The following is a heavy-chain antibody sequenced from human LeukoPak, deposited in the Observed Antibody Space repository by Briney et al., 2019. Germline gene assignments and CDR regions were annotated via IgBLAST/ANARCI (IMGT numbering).Heavy chain of an antibody. Sequence: GESLKISCKGSGYSFTSYWISWVRQMPGKGLEWMGRIDPSDSYTNYSPSFQGHVTISADKSISTAYLQWGSLKASDTAMYYCATVDTAMVTRDSYYYGMDVWGKGTTDTVSS. V-gene: IGHV5-10-1*01. CDR1: GYSFTSYW. J-gene: IGHJ6*04. CDR3: ATVDTAMVTRDSYYYGMDV. CDR2: IDPSDSYT. D-gene: IGHD5-18*01.